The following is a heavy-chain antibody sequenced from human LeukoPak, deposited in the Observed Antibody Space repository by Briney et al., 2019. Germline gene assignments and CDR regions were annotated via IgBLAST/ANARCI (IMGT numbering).Heavy chain of an antibody. CDR2: IRSKTDGGTT. CDR1: GFTFSNAW. Sequence: GGSLRLSCEGSGFTFSNAWINWVRQAPGKGLEWVGRIRSKTDGGTTDYAAPVKGRFTISRDDSKNTVFLQMSSLKTEDTAVYYCMDGDLNASWDYWGQGTLVTVSS. V-gene: IGHV3-15*01. J-gene: IGHJ4*02. D-gene: IGHD7-27*01. CDR3: MDGDLNASWDY.